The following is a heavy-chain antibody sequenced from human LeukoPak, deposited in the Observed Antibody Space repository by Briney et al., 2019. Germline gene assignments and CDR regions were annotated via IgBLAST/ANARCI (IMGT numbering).Heavy chain of an antibody. CDR3: AKVRDMDTVLGRFDN. CDR2: ISVNGGRT. V-gene: IGHV3-23*01. CDR1: GLTFSSYA. D-gene: IGHD5-18*01. Sequence: GGSLRLSCAASGLTFSSYAMSWVRQAPGKGLEWVSVISVNGGRTYYADSVKGRFTISRDHSKNTLYMQMNSLTTEDTAVYYCAKVRDMDTVLGRFDNWGQGTLVTVSS. J-gene: IGHJ5*02.